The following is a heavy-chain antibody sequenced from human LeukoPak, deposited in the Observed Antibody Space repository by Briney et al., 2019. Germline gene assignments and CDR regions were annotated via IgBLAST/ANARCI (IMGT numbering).Heavy chain of an antibody. J-gene: IGHJ4*02. CDR2: ISSSGSTI. CDR1: GFTFRDYY. CDR3: ARVSWGSHFDY. Sequence: PGGFLRLSCVASGFTFRDYYMSWIRRAPGKGLEWVSYISSSGSTIYYADSVKGRFTISRDNAKNSLHLQMNSLRAEDTAVYYCARVSWGSHFDYWGQGTLVTVSS. D-gene: IGHD3-16*01. V-gene: IGHV3-11*04.